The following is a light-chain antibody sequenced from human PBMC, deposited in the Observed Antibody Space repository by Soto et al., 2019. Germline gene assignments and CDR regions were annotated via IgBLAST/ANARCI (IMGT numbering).Light chain of an antibody. Sequence: DIQMTQSPSSLSASVGDRVTITCRASQGISSYLAWYQQKPGKVPKVLISAESTLHSGVPSRFSGSGSGTEFTLTISNVQPEDVATYYCQKYYSAPETFGQGTKVEIK. J-gene: IGKJ1*01. CDR2: AES. V-gene: IGKV1-27*01. CDR3: QKYYSAPET. CDR1: QGISSY.